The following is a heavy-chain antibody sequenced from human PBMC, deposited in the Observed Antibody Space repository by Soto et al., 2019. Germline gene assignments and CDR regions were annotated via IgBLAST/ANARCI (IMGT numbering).Heavy chain of an antibody. CDR3: ARGQWGAFDL. J-gene: IGHJ3*01. Sequence: DVLLVESGGGSVQPGGSLSLSCAATGFTFSYYWMHWVRQAPGKGLVWVSRIHSDGSSITDADSVKGRFTISRDNAKNTLYLQMNSLRAEDTAVYYCARGQWGAFDLWGQGTMVTVAS. D-gene: IGHD1-26*01. V-gene: IGHV3-74*01. CDR2: IHSDGSSI. CDR1: GFTFSYYW.